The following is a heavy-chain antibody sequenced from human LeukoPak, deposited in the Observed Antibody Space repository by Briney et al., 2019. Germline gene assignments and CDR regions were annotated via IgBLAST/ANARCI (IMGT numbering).Heavy chain of an antibody. Sequence: RGSLRLSCAASGVTFSSYGMHWVRHAPGKGLAWGAVTWKEGTNKYYADSVKGRFTISRDNSKNTLYLQMNSLRAEDTAVYYCARDPRIYYYGSVSPGSWFDPWGQGTLVTVSS. CDR2: TWKEGTNK. D-gene: IGHD3-10*01. J-gene: IGHJ5*02. CDR1: GVTFSSYG. CDR3: ARDPRIYYYGSVSPGSWFDP. V-gene: IGHV3-33*01.